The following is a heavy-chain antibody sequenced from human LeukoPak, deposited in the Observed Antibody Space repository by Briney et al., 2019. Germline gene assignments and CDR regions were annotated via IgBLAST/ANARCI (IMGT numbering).Heavy chain of an antibody. CDR3: ARGYCSSTGCYRRGMDY. CDR2: ISAYNGNT. CDR1: GYSFTSYG. D-gene: IGHD2-2*01. Sequence: ASVKVSCKASGYSFTSYGISWVRQAPGQGLEWTGWISAYNGNTNYAQKLQGRVTMTTDTSTSTAYMELRSLRSDDTAVYYCARGYCSSTGCYRRGMDYWSQGTLVTVSS. J-gene: IGHJ4*02. V-gene: IGHV1-18*01.